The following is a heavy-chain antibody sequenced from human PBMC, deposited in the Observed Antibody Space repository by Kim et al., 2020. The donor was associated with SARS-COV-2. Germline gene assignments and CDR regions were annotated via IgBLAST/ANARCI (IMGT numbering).Heavy chain of an antibody. CDR1: GGTFSSYA. CDR2: IIPILGIA. D-gene: IGHD5-18*01. V-gene: IGHV1-69*04. J-gene: IGHJ4*02. Sequence: SVKVSCKASGGTFSSYAISWVRQAPGQGLEWMGRIIPILGIANYAQKFQGRVTITADKSSSTAYMELSSLISEDTAVYYCARDPGDTAMVIDPDYWGQG. CDR3: ARDPGDTAMVIDPDY.